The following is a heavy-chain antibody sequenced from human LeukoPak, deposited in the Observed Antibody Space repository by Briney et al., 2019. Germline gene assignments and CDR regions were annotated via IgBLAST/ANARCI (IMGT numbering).Heavy chain of an antibody. D-gene: IGHD3-16*01. CDR2: IRTEAYGESS. J-gene: IGHJ4*02. V-gene: IGHV3-49*04. CDR3: TRDRLPSKSVPTCFDY. Sequence: PGGSLRLSCKTSGFRFGEYTVSWVRQAPGKGLEWVGFIRTEAYGESSAYAASVADRFIISRDDSKRVAYLQMNSLKSEDTAVYYCTRDRLPSKSVPTCFDYWGQGTLATVSS. CDR1: GFRFGEYT.